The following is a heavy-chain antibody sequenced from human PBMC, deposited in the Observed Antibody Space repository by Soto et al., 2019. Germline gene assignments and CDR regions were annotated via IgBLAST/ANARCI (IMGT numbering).Heavy chain of an antibody. CDR1: GFTFSSYA. D-gene: IGHD6-19*01. CDR2: ISGSGGST. CDR3: ATSAKQWLVTGAFDY. J-gene: IGHJ4*02. V-gene: IGHV3-23*01. Sequence: EVQLLESGGGLVQPGGSLRLSCAASGFTFSSYAMSWVRQAPGKGLEWVSAISGSGGSTYYADSVKGRFIISRDNSKNTLYLQMNSLRAEDTAVYYCATSAKQWLVTGAFDYWGQGTLVTVSS.